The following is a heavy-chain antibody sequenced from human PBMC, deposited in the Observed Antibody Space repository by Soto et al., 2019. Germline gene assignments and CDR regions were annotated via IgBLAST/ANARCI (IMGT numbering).Heavy chain of an antibody. V-gene: IGHV3-7*05. CDR3: ARVPRGSTVKDY. J-gene: IGHJ4*02. CDR2: IKQDGNEK. D-gene: IGHD4-4*01. CDR1: GFTFSSYW. Sequence: DVQLVESGGGLVQPGGSLRLSCAASGFTFSSYWMTWVRQAPGKGLEWVAYIKQDGNEKYYVDSVKGRFTISRDNAKNSLYLQMNSLRAEDTAIYYCARVPRGSTVKDYWGQGTLVTVSS.